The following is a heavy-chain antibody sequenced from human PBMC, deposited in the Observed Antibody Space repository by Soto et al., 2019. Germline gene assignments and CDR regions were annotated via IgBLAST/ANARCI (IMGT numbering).Heavy chain of an antibody. J-gene: IGHJ4*02. CDR1: GYTFTSYY. D-gene: IGHD1-26*01. CDR2: INPSGGST. V-gene: IGHV1-46*01. Sequence: QVQLVQSGAEVKKPGASVKVSCKASGYTFTSYYMHWVRQAPGQGLEWMGIINPSGGSTSYAQKCQGRVTMTRDTSTSTVYMELSSLRSEDTAVYYCARVGSIGGSYSSGYFDYWGQGTLVTVSS. CDR3: ARVGSIGGSYSSGYFDY.